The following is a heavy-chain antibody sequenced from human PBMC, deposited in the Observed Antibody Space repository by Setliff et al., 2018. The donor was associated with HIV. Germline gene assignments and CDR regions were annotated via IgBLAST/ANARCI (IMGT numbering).Heavy chain of an antibody. CDR3: ATARADSSGSVGDY. V-gene: IGHV4-31*03. D-gene: IGHD3-22*01. CDR1: GGSISSAGYY. CDR2: IYYSGNT. Sequence: SETLSLTCTVSGGSISSAGYYWSWIRQHPGTGLEWIGYIYYSGNTYYTPSLASRVSISVDTSKNQFSLKLSSVTAADTAVYYCATARADSSGSVGDYWGQGTLVTVSS. J-gene: IGHJ4*02.